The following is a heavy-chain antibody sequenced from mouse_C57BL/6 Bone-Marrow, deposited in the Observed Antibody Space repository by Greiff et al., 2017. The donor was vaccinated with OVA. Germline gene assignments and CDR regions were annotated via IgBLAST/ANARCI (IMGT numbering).Heavy chain of an antibody. D-gene: IGHD4-1*01. CDR2: IAPENGDT. CDR1: GFNIKDDY. Sequence: EVQLQQSGAELVRPGASVKLSCTASGFNIKDDYMHWVKQRPEQGLEWIGWIAPENGDTEYASKFQGKATITADTSSNTAYLQLSSLTSEDTAVYYCARGGELRVTGTFMDYWGQGTSVTVSS. J-gene: IGHJ4*01. CDR3: ARGGELRVTGTFMDY. V-gene: IGHV14-4*01.